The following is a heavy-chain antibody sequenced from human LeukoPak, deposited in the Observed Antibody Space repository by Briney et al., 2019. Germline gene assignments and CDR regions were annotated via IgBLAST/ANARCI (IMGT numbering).Heavy chain of an antibody. D-gene: IGHD7-27*01. V-gene: IGHV4-59*02. J-gene: IGHJ4*02. CDR1: GGSASDYY. CDR2: IYYTET. Sequence: PSETLSLTCTVSGGSASDYYWGWIRQSPGKALEWIGYIYYTETSYNPSLKSRVTISADTSRDQFSLKLSSVTAADTAVYYCASRKLGNDYWGQGILVTVTS. CDR3: ASRKLGNDY.